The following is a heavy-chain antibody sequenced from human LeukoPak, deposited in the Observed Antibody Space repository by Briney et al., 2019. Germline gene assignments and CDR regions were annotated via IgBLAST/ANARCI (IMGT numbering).Heavy chain of an antibody. CDR2: IYYSGST. V-gene: IGHV4-30-4*01. J-gene: IGHJ1*01. CDR3: AGGDYSNFPGRKYFQH. CDR1: GGSISSGDYY. D-gene: IGHD4-4*01. Sequence: SETLSLTCTVSGGSISSGDYYWSWVRQPPGKGLEWIGYIYYSGSTYYNPSLKSRLTISVDTSKNQFSLKLSSVTAADTAVYYCAGGDYSNFPGRKYFQHWGQGTLVTVSS.